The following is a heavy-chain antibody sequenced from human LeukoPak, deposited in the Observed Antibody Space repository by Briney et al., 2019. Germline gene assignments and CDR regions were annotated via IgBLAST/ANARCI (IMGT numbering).Heavy chain of an antibody. Sequence: GRSLRLSCAASGFTFSSYGMHWVRQAPGKGLEWVAVISYDGSNKYYADSVKGRFTISRDNSKNTLYLQMNSLRAEDTAVYYCAKDRSLLWFGEFLDYWGQGTLVTVSS. CDR3: AKDRSLLWFGEFLDY. V-gene: IGHV3-30*18. J-gene: IGHJ4*02. CDR1: GFTFSSYG. D-gene: IGHD3-10*01. CDR2: ISYDGSNK.